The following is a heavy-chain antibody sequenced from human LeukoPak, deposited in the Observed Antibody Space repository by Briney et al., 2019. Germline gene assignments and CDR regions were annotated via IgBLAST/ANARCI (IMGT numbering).Heavy chain of an antibody. V-gene: IGHV3-15*07. CDR2: IRSNSDGGTI. CDR1: GFTFSNAW. CDR3: ARASEPQLLWFGESDYGMDV. Sequence: GGSLRLSCATSGFTFSNAWMNWVRQAPGKGLEWVGRIRSNSDGGTIDYAAPVRGRFGLSRDDSKNTLYLQMNSLRAEDTAVYYCARASEPQLLWFGESDYGMDVWGQGTTVTVSS. D-gene: IGHD3-10*01. J-gene: IGHJ6*02.